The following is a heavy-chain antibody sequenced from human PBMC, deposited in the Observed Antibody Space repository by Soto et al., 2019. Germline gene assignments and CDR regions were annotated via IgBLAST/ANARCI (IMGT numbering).Heavy chain of an antibody. CDR2: ISTSNGNT. CDR3: AREVANSPRWYAYLNQ. V-gene: IGHV1-18*04. CDR1: GYTFISDS. J-gene: IGHJ4*02. D-gene: IGHD6-13*01. Sequence: QVQLVQSGGEVKKPGASVNISCKATGYTFISDSITWVRQAPGQGLEWVGGISTSNGNTKYAQSLQGRVTLTRDTSTTTALMVTRGLRSADAAIYYCAREVANSPRWYAYLNQWGPGALVGVSS.